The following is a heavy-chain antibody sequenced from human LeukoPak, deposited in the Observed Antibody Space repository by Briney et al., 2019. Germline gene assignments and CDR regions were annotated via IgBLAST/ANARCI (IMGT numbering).Heavy chain of an antibody. D-gene: IGHD3-9*01. V-gene: IGHV1-18*01. CDR2: ISAYNGNT. CDR1: GGTFSSYA. CDR3: ARGDYDILTGAGGFDP. J-gene: IGHJ5*02. Sequence: ASVKVSCKASGGTFSSYAISWVRQAPGQGLEWMGWISAYNGNTNYAQKLQGRVTMTTDTSTSTAYMELRSLRSDDTAVYYCARGDYDILTGAGGFDPWGQGTLVTVSS.